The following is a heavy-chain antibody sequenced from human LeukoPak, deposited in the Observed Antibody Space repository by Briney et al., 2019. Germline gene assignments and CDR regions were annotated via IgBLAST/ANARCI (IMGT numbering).Heavy chain of an antibody. D-gene: IGHD6-13*01. Sequence: GGSLRLSCAASGFTFSSYSMNWVRQAPGKGLEWVSSISSSSSYIYYADSVKGRITISRDNAKNSLYLQMNSLRAEDTAVYYCARAGYSSSLTLDYWGQGTLVTVSS. CDR2: ISSSSSYI. CDR1: GFTFSSYS. J-gene: IGHJ4*02. V-gene: IGHV3-21*01. CDR3: ARAGYSSSLTLDY.